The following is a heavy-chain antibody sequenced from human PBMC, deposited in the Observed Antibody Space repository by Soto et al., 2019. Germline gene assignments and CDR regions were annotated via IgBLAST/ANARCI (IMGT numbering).Heavy chain of an antibody. Sequence: ASVKVSCKASGYTFLNYGMSWVRQAPGQGPEWMGWFNAEHGNTIYAQNFQGRVTVTTDTSTNTAYMELRSLRSDDTAVYYCATGDSRSLLDYWGQGTLVTVSS. CDR1: GYTFLNYG. CDR2: FNAEHGNT. V-gene: IGHV1-18*04. D-gene: IGHD3-22*01. CDR3: ATGDSRSLLDY. J-gene: IGHJ4*01.